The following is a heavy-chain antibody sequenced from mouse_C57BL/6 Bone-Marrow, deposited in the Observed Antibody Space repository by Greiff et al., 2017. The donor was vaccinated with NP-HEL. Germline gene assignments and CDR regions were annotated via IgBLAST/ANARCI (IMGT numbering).Heavy chain of an antibody. J-gene: IGHJ2*01. V-gene: IGHV1-42*01. CDR3: ARAALMDY. CDR2: LNPSTGGT. D-gene: IGHD3-1*01. Sequence: VQLQQSGPELVKPGASVKISCKASGYSFTGYYMNWVKQSPEKSLEWIGELNPSTGGTTYNQKFKAKATLTVDKSSSTAYMQRKSLTSEDSAVYYCARAALMDYWGQGTTLTVSS. CDR1: GYSFTGYY.